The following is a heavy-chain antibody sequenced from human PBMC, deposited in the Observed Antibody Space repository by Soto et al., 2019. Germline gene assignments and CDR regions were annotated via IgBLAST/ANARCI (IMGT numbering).Heavy chain of an antibody. V-gene: IGHV3-23*01. Sequence: PGGSLRLSCAASGFTFSSYAMSWVRQAPGKGLEWVSAISGSGGSTYYADSVKGRFTISRDNSKNTLYLQMNSLRAEDTAVYYCAKEKAYVPIPLFYMDVWGQGTTVTVSS. J-gene: IGHJ6*03. D-gene: IGHD2-8*01. CDR3: AKEKAYVPIPLFYMDV. CDR2: ISGSGGST. CDR1: GFTFSSYA.